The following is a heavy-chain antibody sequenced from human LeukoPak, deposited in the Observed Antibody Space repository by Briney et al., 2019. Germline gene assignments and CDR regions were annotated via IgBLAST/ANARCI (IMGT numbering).Heavy chain of an antibody. CDR2: IYHSGST. D-gene: IGHD1-26*01. CDR3: ASYYDPYYFDY. Sequence: SETLSLTCAVSGYSISSGYYWGWIRQPPGKGLEWIGSIYHSGSTYYNPSLKSRVTISVDTSKNQFSLKLGSVTAADTAVYYCASYYDPYYFDYWGQGTLVTVSS. V-gene: IGHV4-38-2*01. CDR1: GYSISSGYY. J-gene: IGHJ4*02.